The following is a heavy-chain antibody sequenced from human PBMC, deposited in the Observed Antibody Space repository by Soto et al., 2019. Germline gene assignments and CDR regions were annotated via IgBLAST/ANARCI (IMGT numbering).Heavy chain of an antibody. J-gene: IGHJ4*02. CDR2: ISWNSGSI. Sequence: LRLSCAASGFTFDDYAMHWVRQAPGKGLEWVSGISWNSGSIGYADSVKGRFTISRDNAKNSLYLQMNSLRAEDTALYYCAKSVFGYYPFDYCGQGTVVTVST. V-gene: IGHV3-9*01. CDR1: GFTFDDYA. D-gene: IGHD3-22*01. CDR3: AKSVFGYYPFDY.